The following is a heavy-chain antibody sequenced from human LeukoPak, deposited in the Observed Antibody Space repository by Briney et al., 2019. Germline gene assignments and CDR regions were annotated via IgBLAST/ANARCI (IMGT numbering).Heavy chain of an antibody. CDR3: AREDVEVPAATHFDY. V-gene: IGHV3-7*01. CDR1: GFSFSPDW. CDR2: IKKHGGEQ. Sequence: GGSLRLSCAASGFSFSPDWMSWVRQAPGKGLEWVAMIKKHGGEQYYVDSVKGRFTISRDNAKNSLFLQMNSLRTDDTAEYYCAREDVEVPAATHFDYWGLGTLVTVSS. J-gene: IGHJ4*02. D-gene: IGHD2-2*01.